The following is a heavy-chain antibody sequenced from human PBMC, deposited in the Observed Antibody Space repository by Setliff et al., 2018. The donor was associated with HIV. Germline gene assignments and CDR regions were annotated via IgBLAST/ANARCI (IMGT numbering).Heavy chain of an antibody. Sequence: SETLSLTCTVSGGSISSSSYYWGWVRQPPGEGLEWIGSIYYSGSTYYNPSLKSRVTISVDTSKNQFSLKLSSVTAADTAVYYCARLRREEQWLVRGWFDPWGQGTLVTVSS. CDR3: ARLRREEQWLVRGWFDP. D-gene: IGHD6-19*01. V-gene: IGHV4-39*01. CDR1: GGSISSSSYY. J-gene: IGHJ5*02. CDR2: IYYSGST.